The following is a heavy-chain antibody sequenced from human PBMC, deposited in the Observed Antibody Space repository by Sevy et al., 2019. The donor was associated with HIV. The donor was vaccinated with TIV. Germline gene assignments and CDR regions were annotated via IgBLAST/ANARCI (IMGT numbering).Heavy chain of an antibody. CDR2: IYWDDNK. J-gene: IGHJ4*02. D-gene: IGHD4-17*01. Sequence: SGPTLVNPTQTLTLTCTFSGFSLSTSGVGVGWIRQPPGKALEGLALIYWDDNKRYSPSLRSRLTITKETSKNQVVLTMTNMDPVDTATYYCAHSLYGDYIGGYFDYWGQGTLVTVSS. V-gene: IGHV2-5*02. CDR1: GFSLSTSGVG. CDR3: AHSLYGDYIGGYFDY.